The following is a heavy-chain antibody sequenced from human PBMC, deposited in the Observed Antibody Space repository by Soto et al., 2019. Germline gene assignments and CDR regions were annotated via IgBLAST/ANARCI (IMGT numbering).Heavy chain of an antibody. V-gene: IGHV4-59*01. CDR2: IYYSGST. J-gene: IGHJ5*02. D-gene: IGHD6-13*01. CDR3: ARDGGMYSSSWYGWFDP. Sequence: SETLSLTCTVSGGSISSYYWSWIRQPPGKGLEWIGYIYYSGSTNYNPSLKSRVTISVDTSKNQFSLKLSSVTAADTAVYYCARDGGMYSSSWYGWFDPWGQGTLVTVSS. CDR1: GGSISSYY.